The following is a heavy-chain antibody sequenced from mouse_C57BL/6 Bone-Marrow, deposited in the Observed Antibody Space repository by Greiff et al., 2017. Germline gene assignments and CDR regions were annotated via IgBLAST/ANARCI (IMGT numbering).Heavy chain of an antibody. CDR2: ISGGGGNT. Sequence: EVKLQESGGGLVKPGGSLKLSCAASGFTFSSYTMSWVRQTPEKRLEWVATISGGGGNTYYPDSVKGRFTISRDNAKNTLYLQMSSLRSEDTALYYCARHENGYYAMDYWGQGTSVTVSS. CDR3: ARHENGYYAMDY. CDR1: GFTFSSYT. V-gene: IGHV5-9*01. J-gene: IGHJ4*01.